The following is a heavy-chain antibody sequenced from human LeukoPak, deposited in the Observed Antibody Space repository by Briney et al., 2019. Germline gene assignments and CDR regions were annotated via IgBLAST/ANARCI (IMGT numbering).Heavy chain of an antibody. CDR3: AREGILLGAFYI. CDR1: GFTFSSYW. J-gene: IGHJ3*02. Sequence: PGGSLRLSCAASGFTFSSYWMHWVRQAPGKGLVWVSRINSDGSSTSYADSVKGRFTISRDNAKNSLYLQMNSLRVDDTAVYYCAREGILLGAFYIWGQGTMVTVSS. V-gene: IGHV3-74*01. D-gene: IGHD2-15*01. CDR2: INSDGSST.